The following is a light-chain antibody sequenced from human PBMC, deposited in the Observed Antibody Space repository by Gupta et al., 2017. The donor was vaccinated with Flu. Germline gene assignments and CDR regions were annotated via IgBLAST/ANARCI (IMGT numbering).Light chain of an antibody. J-gene: IGKJ1*01. CDR2: WAS. CDR1: QSVLYSSNNKNY. Sequence: DIVMTQSPDSLAVSLGERATINCKSSQSVLYSSNNKNYLAWYHQKPGQPPKLLIYWASTRESGVPDRFSGSGSGTDFTLTISSRQAEDVAVYYCQQDYSTPWTFGQGTKVEIK. CDR3: QQDYSTPWT. V-gene: IGKV4-1*01.